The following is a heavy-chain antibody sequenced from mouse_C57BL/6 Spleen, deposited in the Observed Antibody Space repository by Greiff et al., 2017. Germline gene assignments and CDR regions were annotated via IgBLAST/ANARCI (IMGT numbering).Heavy chain of an antibody. J-gene: IGHJ4*01. CDR1: GFTFSSYA. D-gene: IGHD2-4*01. Sequence: EVMLVESGGGLVKPGGSLKLSCAASGFTFSSYAMSWVRQTPEKRLEWVATISDGGSYTYYPDNVKGRFTISRDNAKNNLYLQMSHLKSEDTAMYYCARDPDYDDYYAMDYWGQGTSVTVSS. CDR3: ARDPDYDDYYAMDY. CDR2: ISDGGSYT. V-gene: IGHV5-4*01.